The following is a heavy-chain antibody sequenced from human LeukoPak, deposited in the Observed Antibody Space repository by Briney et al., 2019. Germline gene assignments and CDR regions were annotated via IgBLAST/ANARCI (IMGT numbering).Heavy chain of an antibody. CDR3: ARDQRQLPNDY. CDR1: GGTFSSYA. CDR2: IIPIFGTA. Sequence: SVKVSCKASGGTFSSYAISWVRQAPGQGLEWVGGIIPIFGTANYAQKLQGRVTMTTDTSTSTAYMELRSLRSDDTAVYYCARDQRQLPNDYWGQGTLVTVSS. D-gene: IGHD6-13*01. V-gene: IGHV1-69*05. J-gene: IGHJ4*02.